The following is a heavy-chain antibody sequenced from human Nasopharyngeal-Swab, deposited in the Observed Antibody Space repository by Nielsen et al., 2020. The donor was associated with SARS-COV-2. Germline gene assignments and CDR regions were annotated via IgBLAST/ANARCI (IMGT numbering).Heavy chain of an antibody. Sequence: WIRQPPGKGLEWVSSISHRGSFIYYADSVKGRFTISRDNAKNSLYLQINSLRAGDTAVYFCARDDTYGMDVWGQGTTVIVSS. J-gene: IGHJ6*02. CDR3: ARDDTYGMDV. D-gene: IGHD3-22*01. CDR2: ISHRGSFI. V-gene: IGHV3-21*01.